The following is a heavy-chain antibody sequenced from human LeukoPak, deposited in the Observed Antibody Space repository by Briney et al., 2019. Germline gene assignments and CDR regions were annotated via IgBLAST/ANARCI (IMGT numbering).Heavy chain of an antibody. J-gene: IGHJ3*02. CDR3: ARDRALGSGFGELTDAFDI. CDR2: IYYSGST. CDR1: GGSIRSSSYY. V-gene: IGHV4-39*07. Sequence: PSETLSLTCTVSGGSIRSSSYYWGWIRQPPGKGLEWIGSIYYSGSTYYNPSLKSRVTISVDTSKNQFSLKLSSVTAADTAVYYCARDRALGSGFGELTDAFDIWGQGTMVTVSS. D-gene: IGHD3-10*01.